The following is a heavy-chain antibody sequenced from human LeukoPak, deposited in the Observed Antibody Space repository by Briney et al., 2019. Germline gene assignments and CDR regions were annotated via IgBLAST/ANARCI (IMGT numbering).Heavy chain of an antibody. V-gene: IGHV3-74*01. D-gene: IGHD2/OR15-2a*01. CDR3: VRDHNFLIDY. CDR2: IGGDGTAT. J-gene: IGHJ4*02. Sequence: PGGSLRLSCAASGFTFSSYSMQWVRQAPGEGVVWVSRIGGDGTATTYADSVKDRFTISRDNAKNTLYLQMNSLRAEDTAVYYCVRDHNFLIDYWGQGALVTVSS. CDR1: GFTFSSYS.